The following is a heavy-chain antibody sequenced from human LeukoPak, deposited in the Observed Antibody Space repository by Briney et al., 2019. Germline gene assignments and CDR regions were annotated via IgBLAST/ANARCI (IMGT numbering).Heavy chain of an antibody. D-gene: IGHD1-26*01. CDR2: INAGNGNT. CDR1: GYTFTKYG. V-gene: IGHV1-3*01. J-gene: IGHJ4*02. Sequence: ASVKVSCKASGYTFTKYGMHWVRQAPGKRLEWMGWINAGNGNTKYSQNFQGRVTITGDTSATTAYMELRSLRSEDTAVYYCARDRIQAVGALPDYWGQGTLVTVSS. CDR3: ARDRIQAVGALPDY.